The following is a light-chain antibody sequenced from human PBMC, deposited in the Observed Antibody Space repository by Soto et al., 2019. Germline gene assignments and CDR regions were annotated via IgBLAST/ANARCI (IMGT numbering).Light chain of an antibody. J-gene: IGLJ1*01. CDR3: GSYSSTDTPFV. CDR1: STDVGGYNY. V-gene: IGLV2-14*01. CDR2: EVT. Sequence: QSVLAQPSSLSGSPGQSITISCTGTSTDVGGYNYVSWYQHHSGKAPKLLIYEVTNRPSGISDRFSGSKSVNTDSLTISGLQAEDESDYYCGSYSSTDTPFVFGNGTKVTVL.